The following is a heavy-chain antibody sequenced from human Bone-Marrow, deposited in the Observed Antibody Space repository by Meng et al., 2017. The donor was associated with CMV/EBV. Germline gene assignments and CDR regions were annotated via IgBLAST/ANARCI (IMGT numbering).Heavy chain of an antibody. D-gene: IGHD1-7*01. CDR2: INPKSGVT. V-gene: IGHV1-2*02. J-gene: IGHJ6*01. CDR1: GYSFSENY. CDR3: ARDRLELQVSYYYGMDV. Sequence: ASVKVSCKASGYSFSENYIHWVRQAPGQGLEWMGCINPKSGVTYYSQKFQGRVTMTGDTTIITAYMDLSRLRSDDTAVYYCARDRLELQVSYYYGMDVWGQGTTVTGSS.